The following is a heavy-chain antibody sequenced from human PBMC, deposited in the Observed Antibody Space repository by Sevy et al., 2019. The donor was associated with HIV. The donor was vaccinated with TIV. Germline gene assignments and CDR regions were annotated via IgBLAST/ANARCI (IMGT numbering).Heavy chain of an antibody. CDR1: GFTFSDYY. Sequence: GGSLRLSCAASGFTFSDYYMTWIRQAPGKGLEWVAYITSSGDNIYYADSVKGRFTISRDNAKNSLYLQMNNLRAEDTAVYYCAREYDYSHYAFDYWGQGTLVTVSS. CDR3: AREYDYSHYAFDY. J-gene: IGHJ4*02. D-gene: IGHD4-4*01. CDR2: ITSSGDNI. V-gene: IGHV3-11*01.